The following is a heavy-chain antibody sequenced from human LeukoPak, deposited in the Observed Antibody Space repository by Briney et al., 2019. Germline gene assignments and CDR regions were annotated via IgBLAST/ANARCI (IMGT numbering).Heavy chain of an antibody. CDR1: GGSFSGYY. CDR2: INHSGST. D-gene: IGHD2-15*01. V-gene: IGHV4-34*01. Sequence: PSETLSLTCAVYGGSFSGYYWSWIRQPPGKGLEWIGEINHSGSTNYTPSLKSRVTISVDTSKNQFSLDLSSVTAADTAVYYCARGSGWRNWFDPWGQGTLVTVSS. J-gene: IGHJ5*02. CDR3: ARGSGWRNWFDP.